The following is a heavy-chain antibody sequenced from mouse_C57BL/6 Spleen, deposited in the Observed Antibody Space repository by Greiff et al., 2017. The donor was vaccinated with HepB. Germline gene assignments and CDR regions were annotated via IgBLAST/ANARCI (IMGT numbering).Heavy chain of an antibody. CDR3: ARNVYYVSYFDV. CDR2: INPSTGGT. V-gene: IGHV1-42*01. D-gene: IGHD1-1*01. CDR1: GYSFTGYY. J-gene: IGHJ1*03. Sequence: VQLQQSGPELVKPGASVKISCKASGYSFTGYYMNWVKQSPEKSLEWIGEINPSTGGTTYNQKFKAKATLTVDKSSSTAYMQLKSLTSEDSAVYYCARNVYYVSYFDVWGTGTTVTVSS.